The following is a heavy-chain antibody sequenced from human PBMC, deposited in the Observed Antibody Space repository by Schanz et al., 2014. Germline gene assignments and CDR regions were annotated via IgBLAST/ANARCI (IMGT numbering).Heavy chain of an antibody. CDR1: GFTFSDYY. CDR2: ISGTTTYT. J-gene: IGHJ4*02. D-gene: IGHD3-10*01. CDR3: ARDNYYSSGSCAY. V-gene: IGHV3-11*06. Sequence: QVQLVESGGGLVKPGGSLRLSCAASGFTFSDYYMSWIRQAPGKGLEWVSYISGTTTYTNYADSVKGRFTISRDNAKNSMYLHMKSLRGEDTAVYYCARDNYYSSGSCAYWGQGTLVTVSS.